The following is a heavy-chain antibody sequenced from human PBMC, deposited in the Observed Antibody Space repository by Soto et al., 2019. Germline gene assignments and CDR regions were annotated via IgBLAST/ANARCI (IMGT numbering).Heavy chain of an antibody. CDR2: IKQDGSDK. CDR3: VRGCGRSSCPYYLDV. CDR1: GFTFSTYW. D-gene: IGHD2-2*01. V-gene: IGHV3-7*01. Sequence: EVQLVESGGGLVQPRGSLRLSCVASGFTFSTYWMSWVRLAPGTGLEWVATIKQDGSDKYYVDSAKGRFTVSRDNAKNSLDLQMNSLRGDDTAVYYCVRGCGRSSCPYYLDVWGKGTTVTVSS. J-gene: IGHJ6*03.